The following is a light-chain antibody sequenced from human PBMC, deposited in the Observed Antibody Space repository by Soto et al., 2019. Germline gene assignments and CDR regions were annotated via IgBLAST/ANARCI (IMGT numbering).Light chain of an antibody. CDR2: GAS. CDR3: QQYGNSPLT. CDR1: QSVSSNY. Sequence: EIVLVQSPCPRSLYTGERATLSCRASQSVSSNYLAWYQQKPGQAPRLLIYGASSRATGIPDRFSGSGSGTDFTLTISRLEPEDFAVYYCQQYGNSPLTFGEGTKVDNK. J-gene: IGKJ4*01. V-gene: IGKV3-20*01.